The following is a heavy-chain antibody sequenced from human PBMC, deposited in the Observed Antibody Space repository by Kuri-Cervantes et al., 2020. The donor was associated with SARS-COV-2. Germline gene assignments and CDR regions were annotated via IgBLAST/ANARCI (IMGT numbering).Heavy chain of an antibody. V-gene: IGHV1-2*04. J-gene: IGHJ5*02. CDR2: INPNSGGT. CDR1: GYTFTGYY. Sequence: ASVKVSCKASGYTFTGYYMHWVRQAPGQGLEWMGWINPNSGGTNYAQKFQGWVTMTRDTSISTAYMELSRLRSDDTAVYYCARESGVLMVYAMYNWFDPWGQGTLVTVSS. D-gene: IGHD2-8*01. CDR3: ARESGVLMVYAMYNWFDP.